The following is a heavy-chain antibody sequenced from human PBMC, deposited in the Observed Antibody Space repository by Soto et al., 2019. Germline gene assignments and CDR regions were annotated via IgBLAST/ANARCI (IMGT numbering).Heavy chain of an antibody. CDR3: ARDTGYDHDAFDI. Sequence: ASVKFSCKASGYDFITSYYTHSVRQAPGQELECMGIINPTGTMTKDSERFQGRLTMTRDKSTSTDYMELSTLTSEDTAVYFCARDTGYDHDAFDIWGQGTMVTV. CDR2: INPTGTMT. V-gene: IGHV1-46*01. D-gene: IGHD5-12*01. CDR1: GYDFITSYY. J-gene: IGHJ3*02.